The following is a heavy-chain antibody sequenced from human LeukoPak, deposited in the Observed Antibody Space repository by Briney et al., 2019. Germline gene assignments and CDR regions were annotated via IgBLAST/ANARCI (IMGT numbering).Heavy chain of an antibody. CDR3: ARHDAPRYYDFWSGKDNWFDP. V-gene: IGHV3-30*03. CDR2: ISYDGSNK. J-gene: IGHJ5*02. CDR1: GFTFSSYG. Sequence: GGSLRLSCAASGFTFSSYGMHWVRQAPGKGLEWVAVISYDGSNKYYADSVKGRFTISRDNSKNTLYLQMNSLRAEDTAVYYCARHDAPRYYDFWSGKDNWFDPWGQGTLVTVSS. D-gene: IGHD3-3*01.